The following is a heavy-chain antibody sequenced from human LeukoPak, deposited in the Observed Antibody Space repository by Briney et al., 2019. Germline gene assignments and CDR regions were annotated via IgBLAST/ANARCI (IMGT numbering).Heavy chain of an antibody. CDR3: AREVVATASALDC. CDR2: IKDDGSVK. J-gene: IGHJ4*02. V-gene: IGHV3-7*03. Sequence: GGSLRLSCTASGFSFSSFWMSWVRQAPGKGLEWVANIKDDGSVKNHVDSLKGRFSISRDNARNSLYLQISSLRAEDTAVYYCAREVVATASALDCWGQGTLVTVSS. D-gene: IGHD2-21*01. CDR1: GFSFSSFW.